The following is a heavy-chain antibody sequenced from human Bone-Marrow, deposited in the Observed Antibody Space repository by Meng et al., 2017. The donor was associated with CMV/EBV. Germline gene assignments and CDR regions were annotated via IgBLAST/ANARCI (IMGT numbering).Heavy chain of an antibody. CDR3: ARGSGGMGYCSSTSCYPH. V-gene: IGHV1-2*02. CDR2: INPNSGGT. Sequence: ASVKVSCKASGGTFSSYAITWVRQAPGQGLEWMGWINPNSGGTNYAQKFQGRVTMTRDTSISTAYMELSRLRSDDTAVYYCARGSGGMGYCSSTSCYPHWGQGTLVTVSS. CDR1: GGTFSSYA. D-gene: IGHD2-2*01. J-gene: IGHJ4*02.